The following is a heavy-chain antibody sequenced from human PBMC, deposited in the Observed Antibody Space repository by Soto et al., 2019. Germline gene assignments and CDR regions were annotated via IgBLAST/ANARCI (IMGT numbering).Heavy chain of an antibody. J-gene: IGHJ4*02. Sequence: EVQLVESGGGVVQPGGSLRLSCAASGFAFSAYYMTWVRQAPGKGLEWVANIKKDGSEKYYAGSVNGRFIISRDDAKNLLFLQLNSLRVEDTAVYYCAIEKRANGYFDHWGQGTPVTVSA. CDR2: IKKDGSEK. CDR3: AIEKRANGYFDH. CDR1: GFAFSAYY. D-gene: IGHD6-25*01. V-gene: IGHV3-7*01.